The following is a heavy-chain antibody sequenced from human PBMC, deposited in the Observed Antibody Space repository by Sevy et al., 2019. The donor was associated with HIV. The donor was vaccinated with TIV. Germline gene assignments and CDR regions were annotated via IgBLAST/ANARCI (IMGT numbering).Heavy chain of an antibody. Sequence: GGSLRLSCVASGFSFSLYAMSWVRQAPGNGLEWVSAISGGGGSTYYADSVKGRFTIPRDTSKNTLSLQMTSLGAEDTDVYYCAKEGTWYGRDYFDYWGQGTLVTVSS. CDR1: GFSFSLYA. D-gene: IGHD6-13*01. CDR3: AKEGTWYGRDYFDY. V-gene: IGHV3-23*01. CDR2: ISGGGGST. J-gene: IGHJ4*02.